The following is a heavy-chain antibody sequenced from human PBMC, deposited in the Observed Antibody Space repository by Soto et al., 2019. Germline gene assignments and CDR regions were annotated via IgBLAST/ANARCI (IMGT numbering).Heavy chain of an antibody. CDR2: INPNGGGT. Sequence: QVQLVQSGAEMKKPGASVKVSCEASGYTFTAYYIHWVRQAPGQGLEWMGWINPNGGGTKYAQKFQGRVTMTRDTSINTAYMELTRLTSDDTAVYYCARAGHTMIQGVRFRVDQWGQGTLVTVSS. CDR3: ARAGHTMIQGVRFRVDQ. D-gene: IGHD3-10*01. CDR1: GYTFTAYY. J-gene: IGHJ4*02. V-gene: IGHV1-2*02.